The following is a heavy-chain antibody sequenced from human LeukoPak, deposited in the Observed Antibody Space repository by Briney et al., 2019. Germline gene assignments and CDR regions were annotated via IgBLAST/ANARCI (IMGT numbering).Heavy chain of an antibody. CDR2: IWYDGSNK. CDR1: GFTFSSYG. J-gene: IGHJ3*02. CDR3: ARDPFSSDDAFDI. V-gene: IGHV3-33*01. D-gene: IGHD2-15*01. Sequence: GGSLRLSCAASGFTFSSYGMHWVRQAPGKGLEWVAVIWYDGSNKYYADSVKGRFTISRDNSKNTLYLRMNSLRAEDTAVYYCARDPFSSDDAFDIWGQGTMVTVSS.